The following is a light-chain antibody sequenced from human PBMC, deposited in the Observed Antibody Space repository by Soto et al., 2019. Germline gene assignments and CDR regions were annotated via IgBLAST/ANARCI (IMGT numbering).Light chain of an antibody. CDR1: QSVSSN. V-gene: IGKV3-15*01. Sequence: EIVMTQSPATLSVSPGERATLSCRASQSVSSNLAWYQQKPGQAARLLIYGASTRATDIPARFSGSGSGTEFTLTISSLQSEDFAVYYCQRYNNWWTFGQGTKVEIK. CDR2: GAS. J-gene: IGKJ1*01. CDR3: QRYNNWWT.